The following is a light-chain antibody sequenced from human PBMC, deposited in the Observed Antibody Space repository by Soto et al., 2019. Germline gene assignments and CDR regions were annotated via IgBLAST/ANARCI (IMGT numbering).Light chain of an antibody. Sequence: EIVMTQSPATLSVSPGERATLSCRASQSVSSNLAWYQQKPGQAPRLLIYGASTRATGIPARFSGSGSETEFTLTISSLQSEDFAVYYCQQYNNWPKTFGQGTKV. CDR3: QQYNNWPKT. CDR2: GAS. J-gene: IGKJ1*01. V-gene: IGKV3-15*01. CDR1: QSVSSN.